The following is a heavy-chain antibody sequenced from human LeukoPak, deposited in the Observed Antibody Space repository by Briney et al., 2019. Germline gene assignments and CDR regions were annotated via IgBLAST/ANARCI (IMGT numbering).Heavy chain of an antibody. CDR3: ASRYSSSLGLSYFDY. Sequence: GGSLRLSCAASGFTFSSYSMNWVRQAPGKGLEWVSSISSSSSYIHYADSVTGRFTISRDNAKNSLYLQMNSLRADDTAVYYCASRYSSSLGLSYFDYWGQGTLVTVS. J-gene: IGHJ4*02. D-gene: IGHD6-6*01. CDR2: ISSSSSYI. CDR1: GFTFSSYS. V-gene: IGHV3-21*01.